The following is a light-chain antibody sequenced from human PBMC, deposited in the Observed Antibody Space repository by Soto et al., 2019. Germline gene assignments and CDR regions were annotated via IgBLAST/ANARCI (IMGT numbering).Light chain of an antibody. J-gene: IGKJ5*01. CDR2: DVS. Sequence: IILTQSPGTLSLSPGERATLSCRASQSVRSTYLAWYQQKPGQTPRILIYDVSKRATDIPDRFSGSGSGTDFTLTISRLEPEDFAVYYCQQYGNLPTFGQGTRLEIK. CDR3: QQYGNLPT. V-gene: IGKV3-20*01. CDR1: QSVRSTY.